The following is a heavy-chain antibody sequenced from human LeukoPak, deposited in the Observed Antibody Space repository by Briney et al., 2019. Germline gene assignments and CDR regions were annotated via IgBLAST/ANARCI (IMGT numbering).Heavy chain of an antibody. CDR3: ARQGYYGSGSYYNEGYYFDY. D-gene: IGHD3-10*01. CDR1: GGSISSGGYY. CDR2: IYYSGST. V-gene: IGHV4-31*03. Sequence: PQTLSLTCTVSGGSISSGGYYWSWIRQHPGKGLEWIGYIYYSGSTYYNPSLKSRVTISVDTSKNQFSLKLSSVTAADTAVYYCARQGYYGSGSYYNEGYYFDYWGQGTLVTVSS. J-gene: IGHJ4*02.